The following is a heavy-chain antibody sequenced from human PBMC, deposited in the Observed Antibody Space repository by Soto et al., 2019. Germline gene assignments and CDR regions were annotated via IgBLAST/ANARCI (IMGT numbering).Heavy chain of an antibody. Sequence: QVQLVQSGAEVKKPGASVKVSCKASGYTFTSYDINWVRQATGHGLEWMGWMNPNSGNTGYAQKFQGRVTMTRNTSISTAYMELSSLRSEDTAVYYCARLYSQTGTTSPGIDYWGQGTLVTVSS. D-gene: IGHD1-7*01. CDR2: MNPNSGNT. CDR3: ARLYSQTGTTSPGIDY. CDR1: GYTFTSYD. V-gene: IGHV1-8*01. J-gene: IGHJ4*02.